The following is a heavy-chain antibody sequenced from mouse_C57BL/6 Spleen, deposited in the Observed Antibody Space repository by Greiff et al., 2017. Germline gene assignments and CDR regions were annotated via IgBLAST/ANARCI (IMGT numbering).Heavy chain of an antibody. Sequence: EVKLMESEGGLVQPGSSMKLSCTASGFTFSDYYMAWVRQVPEKGLEWVANINYDGSSTYYLDSLKSRFIISRDNAKNILYLQMSSLKSEDTATYYCARIYDGSAMDYWGQGTSVTVSS. V-gene: IGHV5-16*01. D-gene: IGHD2-3*01. J-gene: IGHJ4*01. CDR1: GFTFSDYY. CDR2: INYDGSST. CDR3: ARIYDGSAMDY.